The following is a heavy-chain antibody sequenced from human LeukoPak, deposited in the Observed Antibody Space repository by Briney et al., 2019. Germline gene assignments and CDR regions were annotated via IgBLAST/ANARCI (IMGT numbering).Heavy chain of an antibody. CDR1: GGSISSYY. CDR2: INHSGST. J-gene: IGHJ5*02. V-gene: IGHV4-34*01. CDR3: ARGLEWLKYNWFDP. Sequence: SETLSITCTVSGGSISSYYWSWIRQPPGKGLEWIGEINHSGSTNYNPSLKSRVTISVDTSKNQFSLKLSSVTAADTAVYYCARGLEWLKYNWFDPWGQGTLVTVSS. D-gene: IGHD3-3*01.